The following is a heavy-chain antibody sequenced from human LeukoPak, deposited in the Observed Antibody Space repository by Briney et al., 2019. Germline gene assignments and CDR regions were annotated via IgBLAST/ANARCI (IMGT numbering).Heavy chain of an antibody. J-gene: IGHJ4*02. CDR1: GFTFSDHF. CDR3: ARDYYGSNTYYLDY. Sequence: GGSLRLSCAASGFTFSDHFMDWVRQAPGKGLEWVGRSRNKAYSYTTEYAASVKGRFTISRDESKNSLYLQMYSLKTEDTAVYYCARDYYGSNTYYLDYWGQGTLVTVSS. CDR2: SRNKAYSYTT. V-gene: IGHV3-72*01. D-gene: IGHD3-10*01.